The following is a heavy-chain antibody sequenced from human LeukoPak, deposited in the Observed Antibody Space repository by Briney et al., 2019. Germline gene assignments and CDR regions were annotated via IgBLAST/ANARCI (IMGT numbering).Heavy chain of an antibody. V-gene: IGHV3-7*01. CDR3: ASGYLDDFWSGHF. Sequence: GGSLRLSCAASGFTFSTHWMSWVRQVPGKGLEWVANIKDDGSEKYYVASVKGRSTISRDNAKKSLYLQMNSLRAEDSARYYCASGYLDDFWSGHFWGQGTQVTVSS. CDR1: GFTFSTHW. J-gene: IGHJ4*02. CDR2: IKDDGSEK. D-gene: IGHD3-3*01.